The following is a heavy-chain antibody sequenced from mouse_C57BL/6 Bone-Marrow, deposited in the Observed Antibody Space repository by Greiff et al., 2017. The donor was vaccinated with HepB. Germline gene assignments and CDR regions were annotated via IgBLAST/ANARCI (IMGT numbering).Heavy chain of an antibody. CDR1: GFNIKDDY. D-gene: IGHD1-1*01. CDR3: TTEGYYYGSSDWYFDV. J-gene: IGHJ1*03. V-gene: IGHV14-4*01. CDR2: IDPENGDT. Sequence: EVQLQQSGAELVRPGASVKLSCTASGFNIKDDYMHWVKQRPEQGLEWIGWIDPENGDTEYASKFQGKATITADTSSNTAYLQLSSLTSEDTAVYYCTTEGYYYGSSDWYFDVWGTGTTVTVSS.